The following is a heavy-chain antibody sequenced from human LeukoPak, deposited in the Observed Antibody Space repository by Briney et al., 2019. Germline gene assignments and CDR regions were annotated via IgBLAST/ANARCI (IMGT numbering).Heavy chain of an antibody. CDR1: GFTFSNYW. Sequence: PGGSLRLSCAASGFTFSNYWMSWVRQAPGKGLEWVANIKHDGSEKYYVDSVKGRFTFSRDNAKNSLYLQMNNLRAEDTAVYYCARLGDYADFHYWGQGTLVTVPS. CDR2: IKHDGSEK. V-gene: IGHV3-7*01. J-gene: IGHJ4*02. CDR3: ARLGDYADFHY. D-gene: IGHD4-17*01.